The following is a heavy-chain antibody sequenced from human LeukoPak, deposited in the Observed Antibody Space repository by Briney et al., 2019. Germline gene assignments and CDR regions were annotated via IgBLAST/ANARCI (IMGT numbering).Heavy chain of an antibody. CDR1: GGSISSYY. D-gene: IGHD6-13*01. V-gene: IGHV4-59*01. CDR2: IYYSGST. Sequence: SETLSLTRTVSGGSISSYYWSWIRQPPGKGLEWIGYIYYSGSTNYYPSLKSRVTISVDTSKNQFSLKLSSVTAADTAVYYCARDSSSWNAFDIWGQGTMVTVSS. J-gene: IGHJ3*02. CDR3: ARDSSSWNAFDI.